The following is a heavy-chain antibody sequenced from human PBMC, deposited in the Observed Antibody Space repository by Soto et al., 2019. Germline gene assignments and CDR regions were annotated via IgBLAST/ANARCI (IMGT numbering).Heavy chain of an antibody. CDR2: ISGSGGST. CDR3: AKDLTPIAAAENY. CDR1: GFTFSSYA. J-gene: IGHJ4*02. V-gene: IGHV3-23*01. Sequence: GGSMRLSCAASGFTFSSYAMSWVRPAPGKGLEWVSAISGSGGSTYYADSVKGRFTISRDNSKNTLYLQMNSLRAEDTAVYYCAKDLTPIAAAENYWGQGTLVTVSS. D-gene: IGHD6-13*01.